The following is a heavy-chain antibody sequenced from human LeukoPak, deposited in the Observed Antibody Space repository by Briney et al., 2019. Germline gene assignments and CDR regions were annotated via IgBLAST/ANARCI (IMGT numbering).Heavy chain of an antibody. D-gene: IGHD2-2*01. J-gene: IGHJ3*02. Sequence: SVKVSCKASGGTFSSYAISWVRQAPGQGLEWMGGIIPIFGTANYAQKFQGRVTITADESTSTAYMELSSLRSEDTAVYYCARVEVVPAAMHAFDIWGQGTMVTVSS. CDR2: IIPIFGTA. CDR1: GGTFSSYA. CDR3: ARVEVVPAAMHAFDI. V-gene: IGHV1-69*13.